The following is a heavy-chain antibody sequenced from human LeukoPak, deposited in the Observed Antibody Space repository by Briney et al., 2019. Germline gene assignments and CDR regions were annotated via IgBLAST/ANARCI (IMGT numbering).Heavy chain of an antibody. CDR3: AKDTSAYDSRYYFDY. CDR2: VSGSGGRT. D-gene: IGHD3-22*01. CDR1: GFTFSNYA. J-gene: IGHJ4*02. Sequence: GGSLTVSCVASGFTFSNYAMGWVRQPPGRGREWVAAVSGSGGRTYYAYSVKGRCTISRYNSKNTLYLQMNSLRAEDAAVDYCAKDTSAYDSRYYFDYWGQGTLVTVSS. V-gene: IGHV3-23*01.